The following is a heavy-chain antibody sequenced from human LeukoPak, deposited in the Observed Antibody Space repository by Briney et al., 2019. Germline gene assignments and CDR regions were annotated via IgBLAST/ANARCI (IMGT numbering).Heavy chain of an antibody. J-gene: IGHJ6*02. CDR2: ISYDGSNK. Sequence: GRSLRLSCAASGFTFSSYGMHWVRQAPGKGLEWVAVISYDGSNKYYADSVKGRFTISRDNSKNTLYLQMNSLRAEDTAVYYCAKGRKTDVWGQGTTVTVSS. CDR1: GFTFSSYG. CDR3: AKGRKTDV. V-gene: IGHV3-30*18.